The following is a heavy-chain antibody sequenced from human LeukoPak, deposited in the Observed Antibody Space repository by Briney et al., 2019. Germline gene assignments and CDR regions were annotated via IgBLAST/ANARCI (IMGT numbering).Heavy chain of an antibody. Sequence: GGSLRLSCAASGFTFSDYYMSWIRRAPGKGREWVSYISSSGSNIYYADSGKGRFTISRDNAKNSLYLQMNSLRAEDTAVYYCARRAGAYSHPYDYWGQGTLVTVSS. D-gene: IGHD4/OR15-4a*01. CDR3: ARRAGAYSHPYDY. CDR1: GFTFSDYY. V-gene: IGHV3-11*04. J-gene: IGHJ4*02. CDR2: ISSSGSNI.